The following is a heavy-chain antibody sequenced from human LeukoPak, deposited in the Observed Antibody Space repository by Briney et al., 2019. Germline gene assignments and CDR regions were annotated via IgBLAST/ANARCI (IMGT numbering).Heavy chain of an antibody. CDR3: AKWHVVVGAQYHFDY. Sequence: QPGGSLRLSCAASGFTFSASAMSWVRQAPGKGLEWVSGISGGGSGTYYADSVKGRFTISRDNSKNTLYLQMNSLRAEDTAVYYCAKWHVVVGAQYHFDYWGQGTLVTVSS. D-gene: IGHD2-15*01. V-gene: IGHV3-23*01. CDR1: GFTFSASA. J-gene: IGHJ4*02. CDR2: ISGGGSGT.